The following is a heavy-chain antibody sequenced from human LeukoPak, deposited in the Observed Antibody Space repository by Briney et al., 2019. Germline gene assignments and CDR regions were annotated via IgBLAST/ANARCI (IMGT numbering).Heavy chain of an antibody. CDR2: ISSIRGYI. CDR1: GFTSSTYI. V-gene: IGHV3-21*01. Sequence: PGGSLRLSCAASGFTSSTYIVSWVRQAPGAGLEWVSSISSIRGYIYYADSVKDRFTIYRDNAKNSLYLQMNSLRAEDTAVYYCAGSSLLWGAFDIGGQGSMVTVS. J-gene: IGHJ3*02. CDR3: AGSSLLWGAFDI. D-gene: IGHD2-2*01.